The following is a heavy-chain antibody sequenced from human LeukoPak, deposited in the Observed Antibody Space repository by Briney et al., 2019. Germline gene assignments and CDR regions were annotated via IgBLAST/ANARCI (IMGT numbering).Heavy chain of an antibody. D-gene: IGHD3-22*01. CDR3: AAEAAYYYDSRDAFDV. Sequence: SVKVSCKASGFTFTSSAVQWVRQARGQRLEWIGWIVVGSGNTNYAQKFQERVTITRDMSTSLVYMELSSLRSEDTAEYYCAAEAAYYYDSRDAFDVWGQGTMVTVSS. CDR1: GFTFTSSA. CDR2: IVVGSGNT. V-gene: IGHV1-58*01. J-gene: IGHJ3*01.